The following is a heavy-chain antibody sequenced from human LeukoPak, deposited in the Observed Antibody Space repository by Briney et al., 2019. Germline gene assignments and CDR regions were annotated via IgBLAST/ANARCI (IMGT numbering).Heavy chain of an antibody. CDR3: AKDRATTFWSGYKSGFDY. J-gene: IGHJ4*02. CDR2: IRYDGSNK. Sequence: SGGSLRLSCAASGFTFSSYGMHWVRQAPGKGLEWVAFIRYDGSNKYYADSVKGRFTISRDNSKNTLYLQMNSLRAEDTAVYYCAKDRATTFWSGYKSGFDYWGQGTLVTVSS. CDR1: GFTFSSYG. D-gene: IGHD3-3*01. V-gene: IGHV3-30*02.